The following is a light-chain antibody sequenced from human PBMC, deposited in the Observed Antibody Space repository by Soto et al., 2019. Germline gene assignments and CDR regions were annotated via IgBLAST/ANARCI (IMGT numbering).Light chain of an antibody. CDR1: NSNIGAGYD. V-gene: IGLV1-40*01. Sequence: QPVLTQPPSVSGAPGQRVTISCTGSNSNIGAGYDVHWYQQLPGTAPKLLIYANSNRPSGVPDRFSGSKSGTSASLAITGLQAEGEADYYCQSHDRGLGARVFGGGTKLTVL. CDR2: ANS. J-gene: IGLJ3*02. CDR3: QSHDRGLGARV.